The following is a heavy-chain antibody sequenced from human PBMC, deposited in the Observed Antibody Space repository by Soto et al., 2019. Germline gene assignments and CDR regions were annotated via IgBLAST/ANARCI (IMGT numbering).Heavy chain of an antibody. CDR1: GFTFTAYN. D-gene: IGHD1-20*01. V-gene: IGHV3-21*01. Sequence: GGSLRLSCAASGFTFTAYNMNWVRQAPGKGLEWVSSITSGRTYIYYAESVKGRFTISRDNAKKSLYLQMNSLRVEDTAMYYCTRGYNGPWGQGTLVTVSS. CDR3: TRGYNGP. CDR2: ITSGRTYI. J-gene: IGHJ5*02.